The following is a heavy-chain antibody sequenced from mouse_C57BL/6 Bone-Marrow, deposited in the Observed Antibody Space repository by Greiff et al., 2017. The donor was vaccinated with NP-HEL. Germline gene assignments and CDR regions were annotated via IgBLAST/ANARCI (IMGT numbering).Heavy chain of an antibody. CDR3: ARRNGYYVGAMDY. Sequence: EVHLVESGGGLVKPGGSLKLSCAASGFTFSDYGMHWVRQAPEKGLEWVAYISSGSSTISYADTVKGRFTSSRDNAQNTLFRQRTSLRSEDTAMYYCARRNGYYVGAMDYWGQGTSVTVSS. CDR2: ISSGSSTI. V-gene: IGHV5-17*01. J-gene: IGHJ4*01. D-gene: IGHD2-3*01. CDR1: GFTFSDYG.